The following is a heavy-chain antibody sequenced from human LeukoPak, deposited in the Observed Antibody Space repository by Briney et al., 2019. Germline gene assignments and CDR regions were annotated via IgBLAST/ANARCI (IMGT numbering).Heavy chain of an antibody. J-gene: IGHJ4*02. Sequence: SETLSLTCTVSGGSISSGGYYWSWIRQHPGKGLEWIGYIYYSGSTYYNPSLKSRVTISVDTSKNQFSLKLNSVTAADTAVYYCARLNYDILTGPDYWGQGTLVTVSS. V-gene: IGHV4-31*03. CDR3: ARLNYDILTGPDY. CDR1: GGSISSGGYY. CDR2: IYYSGST. D-gene: IGHD3-9*01.